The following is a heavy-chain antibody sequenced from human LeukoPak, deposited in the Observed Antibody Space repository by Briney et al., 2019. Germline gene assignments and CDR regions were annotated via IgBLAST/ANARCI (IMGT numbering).Heavy chain of an antibody. V-gene: IGHV4-39*07. CDR1: GGSISSSSYY. J-gene: IGHJ4*02. CDR2: IYYSGST. CDR3: ARGTLYRGWSYYLDF. Sequence: PSETLSLTCTVSGGSISSSSYYWGWIRQPPGKGLEWIGSIYYSGSTYYNPSPKSRVTISVDMSKNHFSLRLRSVTAADTAMYYCARGTLYRGWSYYLDFWGQGSQVTVSS. D-gene: IGHD6-19*01.